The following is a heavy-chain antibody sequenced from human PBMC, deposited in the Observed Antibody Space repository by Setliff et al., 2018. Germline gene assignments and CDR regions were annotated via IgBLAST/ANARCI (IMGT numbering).Heavy chain of an antibody. CDR3: AREPLWGSHDAFDI. D-gene: IGHD7-27*01. Sequence: ASVKVSCKASGYTFTSYYMHWVRQAPGQGLEWMGIINPSGGSTSYAQKFQGRVTMTRDTSTNTVYLEVSSLRSDDTAVYYCAREPLWGSHDAFDIWGQGTMVTVSS. CDR1: GYTFTSYY. CDR2: INPSGGST. V-gene: IGHV1-46*01. J-gene: IGHJ3*02.